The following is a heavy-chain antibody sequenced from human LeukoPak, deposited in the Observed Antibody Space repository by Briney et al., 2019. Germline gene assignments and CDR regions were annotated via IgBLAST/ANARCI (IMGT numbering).Heavy chain of an antibody. Sequence: ASVKVSCKASGYTFTGYYMHWVRQAPGQGLEWMGWINPNSGGTNYAQKFQGRVTMTRDTSISTAYMELSRLKSDDTAVYYCAKPLYSGYDFDYWGQGTLVTVSS. V-gene: IGHV1-2*02. CDR1: GYTFTGYY. CDR2: INPNSGGT. D-gene: IGHD5-12*01. J-gene: IGHJ4*02. CDR3: AKPLYSGYDFDY.